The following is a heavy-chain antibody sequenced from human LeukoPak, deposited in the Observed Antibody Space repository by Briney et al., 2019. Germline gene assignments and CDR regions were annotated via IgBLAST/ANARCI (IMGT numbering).Heavy chain of an antibody. CDR2: ISYDGSNK. D-gene: IGHD6-6*01. CDR3: AREGSSNQQPAAEYFQH. CDR1: GFTFSSYA. J-gene: IGHJ1*01. Sequence: SGGSLRLSCAASGFTFSSYAMHWVRQAPGKGLEWVAVISYDGSNKYYADSVKGRFTISRDNSKNTLYLQMNSLRAEDTAVYYCAREGSSNQQPAAEYFQHWGQGTLVTVSS. V-gene: IGHV3-30-3*01.